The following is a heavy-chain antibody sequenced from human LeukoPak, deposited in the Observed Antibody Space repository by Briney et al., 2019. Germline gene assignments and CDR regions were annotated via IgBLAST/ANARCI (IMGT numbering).Heavy chain of an antibody. Sequence: GSLRLSCAASGFTFTRYGMSWVRQAPGKGLEWVSSISGSGGSTYHADSVKGRFTISRDNSKNTLYLQMNSLRAEDTAVYYCAKVQYYDFWSGYSNWFDPWGQGTLVTVSS. CDR2: ISGSGGST. V-gene: IGHV3-23*01. D-gene: IGHD3-3*01. CDR3: AKVQYYDFWSGYSNWFDP. CDR1: GFTFTRYG. J-gene: IGHJ5*02.